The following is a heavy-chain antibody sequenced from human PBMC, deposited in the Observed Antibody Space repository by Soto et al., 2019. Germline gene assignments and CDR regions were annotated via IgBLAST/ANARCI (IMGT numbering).Heavy chain of an antibody. V-gene: IGHV3-9*01. D-gene: IGHD6-13*01. CDR3: ARFRTSSSWSAFGYYYGMDV. Sequence: GGSLRLSCAASGFTFDDYAMHWVRQAPGKGLEWVSGISWNSGSIGYVDSVKGRFTISRDNAKNSLYLQMNSLRAEDTAVYYCARFRTSSSWSAFGYYYGMDVWGQGTTVTVSS. CDR1: GFTFDDYA. J-gene: IGHJ6*02. CDR2: ISWNSGSI.